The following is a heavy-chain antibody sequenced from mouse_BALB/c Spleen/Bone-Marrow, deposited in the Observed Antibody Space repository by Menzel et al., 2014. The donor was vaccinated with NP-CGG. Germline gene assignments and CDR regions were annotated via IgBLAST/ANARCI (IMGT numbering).Heavy chain of an antibody. V-gene: IGHV14-3*02. D-gene: IGHD1-1*01. J-gene: IGHJ2*01. CDR2: IDPANGNT. CDR1: GFNIKDTY. CDR3: VRSREYYFDY. Sequence: VQLKESGAELVKPGASVKLSCTASGFNIKDTYMRWVKQRPEQGLEWIGRIDPANGNTKYDPKFQGKAAITADTSSNTAYLQLSSLTSEDTAVYYCVRSREYYFDYWGQGTTLTVSS.